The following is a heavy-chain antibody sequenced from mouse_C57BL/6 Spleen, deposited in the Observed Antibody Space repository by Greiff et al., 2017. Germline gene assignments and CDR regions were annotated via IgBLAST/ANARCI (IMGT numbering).Heavy chain of an antibody. J-gene: IGHJ4*01. Sequence: QVQLQQPGAELVRPGSSVKLSCKASGYTFTSYWMHWVKQRPIQGLEWIGNIDPSDSETHYNQKFKDKATLTVDKSSSTAYMQLSSLTSEDSAVYYCARDGTVVAPYAMDYWGQGTSVTVSS. V-gene: IGHV1-52*01. CDR2: IDPSDSET. D-gene: IGHD1-1*01. CDR3: ARDGTVVAPYAMDY. CDR1: GYTFTSYW.